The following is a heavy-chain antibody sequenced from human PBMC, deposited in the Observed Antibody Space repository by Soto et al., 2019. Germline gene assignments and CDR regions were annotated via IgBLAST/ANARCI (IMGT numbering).Heavy chain of an antibody. Sequence: SETLSLTCAVYGGSFSGYYWSWIRQPPGKGLEWIGEINHSGSTNYNPSLKSRVTISVDTSKNQFSLKLSSVTAADTAVYYCARYSISLTSQKSYNWFVPWGQGTLVTVSS. CDR3: ARYSISLTSQKSYNWFVP. CDR2: INHSGST. CDR1: GGSFSGYY. V-gene: IGHV4-34*01. J-gene: IGHJ5*02. D-gene: IGHD6-13*01.